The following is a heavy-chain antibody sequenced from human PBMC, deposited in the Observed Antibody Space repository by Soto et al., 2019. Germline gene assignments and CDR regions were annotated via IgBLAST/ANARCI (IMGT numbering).Heavy chain of an antibody. Sequence: ASVKVSCKASGYTFTTYGISWVRQAPGQGLEWMGWISPYNGTTKYAEKFQGEMTMTTDTATSTAYMDLRSLRSDDTAVYYCARDGERDTGLNFYYYLHGMDAWGQGTRVSVSS. V-gene: IGHV1-18*04. CDR1: GYTFTTYG. J-gene: IGHJ6*02. D-gene: IGHD1-1*01. CDR2: ISPYNGTT. CDR3: ARDGERDTGLNFYYYLHGMDA.